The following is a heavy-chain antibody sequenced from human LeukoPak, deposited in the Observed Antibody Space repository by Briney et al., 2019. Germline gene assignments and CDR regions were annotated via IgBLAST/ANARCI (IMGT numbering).Heavy chain of an antibody. J-gene: IGHJ6*03. CDR1: GFTFSSYG. CDR2: IRYDGSNK. Sequence: GGSLRLSCAASGFTFSSYGMHWVRQAPGKGLEWVAFIRYDGSNKYYADSVKGRFTISRDNSKNTLYLQMNSLRAEDTAVYYCAKDAMVYYYYYMDVWGKGTTVTVSS. V-gene: IGHV3-30*02. D-gene: IGHD4/OR15-4a*01. CDR3: AKDAMVYYYYYMDV.